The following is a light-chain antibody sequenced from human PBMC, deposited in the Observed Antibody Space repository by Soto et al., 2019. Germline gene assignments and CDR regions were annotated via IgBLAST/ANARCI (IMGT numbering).Light chain of an antibody. J-gene: IGLJ3*02. Sequence: QSVLTQPPSVSGAPGQRVTISCTGSRSNIGAGYHVYWYQQLPGTAPKLLIYGNSNRPSGVPDRFSGSKSGTSASLAITGLQAEDEADYYCQSYDSSLSGSVFGGGTKLTVL. CDR3: QSYDSSLSGSV. CDR1: RSNIGAGYH. V-gene: IGLV1-40*01. CDR2: GNS.